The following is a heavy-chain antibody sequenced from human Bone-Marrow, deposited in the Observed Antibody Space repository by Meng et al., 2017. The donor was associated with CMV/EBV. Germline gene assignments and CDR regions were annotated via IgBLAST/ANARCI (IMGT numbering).Heavy chain of an antibody. D-gene: IGHD6-13*01. CDR3: AKDRSSSFYYFDY. J-gene: IGHJ4*02. CDR2: IKSKTDGGTT. V-gene: IGHV3-15*01. Sequence: GESLKISCAASGFTFSNAWMSWVRQAPGKGLEWVGRIKSKTDGGTTDYAAPVKGRFTISRDDSKNTLYLQMNSLKTEDTAVYYCAKDRSSSFYYFDYWGQGTLVTVSS. CDR1: GFTFSNAW.